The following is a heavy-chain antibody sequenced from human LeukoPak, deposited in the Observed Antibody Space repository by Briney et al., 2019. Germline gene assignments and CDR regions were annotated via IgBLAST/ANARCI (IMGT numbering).Heavy chain of an antibody. V-gene: IGHV3-48*04. Sequence: PGGSLRLSCAASGFKFSSFSMGWVHQAPGKGLEWLSYITSTSSATYYADSLQGRFTISRDNAKNSLYLQINSLRADDTAVYYCARAIASYGDSAYWGQGTLVTVSS. CDR2: ITSTSSAT. CDR1: GFKFSSFS. CDR3: ARAIASYGDSAY. D-gene: IGHD5-18*01. J-gene: IGHJ4*02.